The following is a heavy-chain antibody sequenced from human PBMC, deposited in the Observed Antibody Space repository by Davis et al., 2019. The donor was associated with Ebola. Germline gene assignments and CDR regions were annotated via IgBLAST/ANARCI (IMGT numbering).Heavy chain of an antibody. Sequence: PGGSLRLSCAASGFTFSSYEMNWVRQAPGKGLEWLSYISSSGSTIYYADSVKGRFTISRDNAKNSLYLQMNSLRAEDTAVYYCARTEFLWFGESYDYWGQGTLVTVSS. CDR3: ARTEFLWFGESYDY. D-gene: IGHD3-10*01. CDR2: ISSSGSTI. V-gene: IGHV3-48*03. CDR1: GFTFSSYE. J-gene: IGHJ4*02.